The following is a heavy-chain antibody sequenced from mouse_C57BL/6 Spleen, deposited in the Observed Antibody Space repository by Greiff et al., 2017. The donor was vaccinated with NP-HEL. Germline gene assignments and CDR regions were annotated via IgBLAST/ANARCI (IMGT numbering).Heavy chain of an antibody. J-gene: IGHJ4*01. D-gene: IGHD3-3*01. CDR1: GYTFTDYE. V-gene: IGHV1-15*01. CDR3: TVGTQAMGY. Sequence: VKLMESGAELVRPGASVTLSCKASGYTFTDYEMHWVKQTPVHGLEWIGAIEPETGGTAYNQKFKGKAILTADNSSSTAYMELRSLTSEDSAVYYCTVGTQAMGYWGQGSSVTVSS. CDR2: IEPETGGT.